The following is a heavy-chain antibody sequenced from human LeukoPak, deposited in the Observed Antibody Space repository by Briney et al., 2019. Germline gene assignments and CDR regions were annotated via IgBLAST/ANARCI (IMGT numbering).Heavy chain of an antibody. V-gene: IGHV4-59*01. CDR2: IYYSGST. CDR3: ARGYGSGSYGYFDY. J-gene: IGHJ4*02. Sequence: SETLSLTCTVSGGSISSYYWSWIRQPPGKGLEWIGYIYYSGSTNYNTSLKSRVTISVDTSKNQFSLKLSSVTAADTAVYYCARGYGSGSYGYFDYWGQGTLVTVSS. D-gene: IGHD3-10*01. CDR1: GGSISSYY.